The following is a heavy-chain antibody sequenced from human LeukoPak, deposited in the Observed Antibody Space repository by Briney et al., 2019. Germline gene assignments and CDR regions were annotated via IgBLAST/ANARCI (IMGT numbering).Heavy chain of an antibody. J-gene: IGHJ3*02. D-gene: IGHD6-13*01. Sequence: GGSLRLSCAASGFTFSSYEMNWVRQAPGKGLEWVSYISSSGSTIYYADSVKGRFTISRDNAKNSLYLRMNSLRAEDTAVYYCAREGIAAAGGYDAFDIWGQGTMVTVSS. CDR3: AREGIAAAGGYDAFDI. CDR1: GFTFSSYE. V-gene: IGHV3-48*03. CDR2: ISSSGSTI.